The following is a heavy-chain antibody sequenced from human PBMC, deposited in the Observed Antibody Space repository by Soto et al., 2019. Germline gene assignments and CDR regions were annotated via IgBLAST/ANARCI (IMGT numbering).Heavy chain of an antibody. CDR2: ISAYNGNT. D-gene: IGHD3-10*01. CDR3: ARDRATMVRALHDD. Sequence: ASVKVSCTASGYTFTSYGISWVRQAPGQGLEWMGWISAYNGNTNYAQKLQGRVTMTTDTSTSTAYMELRSLRSDDTAVYYCARDRATMVRALHDDCGQETLVTVSS. J-gene: IGHJ4*02. CDR1: GYTFTSYG. V-gene: IGHV1-18*01.